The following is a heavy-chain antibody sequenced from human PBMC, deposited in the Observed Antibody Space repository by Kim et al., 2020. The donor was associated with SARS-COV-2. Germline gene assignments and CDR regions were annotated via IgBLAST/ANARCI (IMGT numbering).Heavy chain of an antibody. V-gene: IGHV4-31*02. D-gene: IGHD3-22*01. Sequence: YPFLKSRVTTSVDTSKNLFSLKRSSVTAADTAMYYCARGAYSSGYYYDYWGQGTRVTVSS. J-gene: IGHJ4*02. CDR3: ARGAYSSGYYYDY.